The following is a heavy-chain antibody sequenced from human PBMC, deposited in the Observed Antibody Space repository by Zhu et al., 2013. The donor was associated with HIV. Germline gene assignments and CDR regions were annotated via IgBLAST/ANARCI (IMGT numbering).Heavy chain of an antibody. CDR2: IIPIFGTA. J-gene: IGHJ4*02. D-gene: IGHD4-17*01. Sequence: QVQLVQSGAEVKKPGSSVKVSCKASGGTFSSYAISWVRQAPGQGLEWMGGIIPIFGTANYAQKFQGRVTITADESTSTAYMELSSLRSEDTAVYYCARDRDYGGNPLDYWGQGTPGSPSPQ. CDR1: GGTFSSYA. CDR3: ARDRDYGGNPLDY. V-gene: IGHV1-69*01.